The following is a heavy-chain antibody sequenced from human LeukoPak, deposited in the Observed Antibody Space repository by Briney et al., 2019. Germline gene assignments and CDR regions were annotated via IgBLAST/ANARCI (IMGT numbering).Heavy chain of an antibody. J-gene: IGHJ4*02. CDR1: GGSISGYY. CDR3: ARARYSSGLDY. CDR2: IYYTGST. V-gene: IGHV4-59*12. Sequence: SETLSLTCTVSGGSISGYYWSWIRQSPGKGLEWIAYIYYTGSTNYNPSLRSRVTISLDTSNNQFSLKLSSVTAADTAVYYCARARYSSGLDYWGQGTLVTVSS. D-gene: IGHD6-19*01.